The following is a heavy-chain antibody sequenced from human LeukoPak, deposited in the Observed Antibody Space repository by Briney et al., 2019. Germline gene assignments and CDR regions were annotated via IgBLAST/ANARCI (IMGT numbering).Heavy chain of an antibody. D-gene: IGHD6-19*01. CDR1: GFILSNSY. V-gene: IGHV3-66*02. J-gene: IGHJ4*02. CDR3: AKDSGWYYFDY. Sequence: GGSLRLSCAASGFILSNSYMNWVRQAPGKGLEWVSVIYSGSPTYYADSVKGRFTISRDNSKNTLYLQMNSLRAEDTAVYYCAKDSGWYYFDYWGQGTLVTVSS. CDR2: IYSGSPT.